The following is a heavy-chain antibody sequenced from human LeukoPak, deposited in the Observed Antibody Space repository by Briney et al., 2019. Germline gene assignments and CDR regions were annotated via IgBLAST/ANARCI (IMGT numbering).Heavy chain of an antibody. Sequence: ASVNVSCKASGYTFTSYGISWVRQAPGQGLEWMGWISAYNGNKNYAQKLQGSVTMSTDTSTSPAYMELRSLRADDTAVYCCARTIFGVVIMSYAFDIWGQGTMVTVSS. J-gene: IGHJ3*02. CDR1: GYTFTSYG. V-gene: IGHV1-18*01. CDR2: ISAYNGNK. D-gene: IGHD3-3*01. CDR3: ARTIFGVVIMSYAFDI.